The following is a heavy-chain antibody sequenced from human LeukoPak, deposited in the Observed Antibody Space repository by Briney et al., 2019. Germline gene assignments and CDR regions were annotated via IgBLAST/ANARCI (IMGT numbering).Heavy chain of an antibody. CDR2: IYTSGST. CDR3: ARSYSYGSYY. J-gene: IGHJ4*02. D-gene: IGHD5-18*01. Sequence: SQTLSLTCTVSGGSISSGSYYWSWIRRPAGKGLEWIGRIYTSGSTNYNPSLKSRVTISVDTSKNQFSLKLSSVTAADTAVYYCARSYSYGSYYWGQGTLVTVSS. V-gene: IGHV4-61*02. CDR1: GGSISSGSYY.